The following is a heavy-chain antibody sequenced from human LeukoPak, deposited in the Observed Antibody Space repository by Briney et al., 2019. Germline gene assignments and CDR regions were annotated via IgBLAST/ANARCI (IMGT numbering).Heavy chain of an antibody. CDR2: ITSSGAYI. CDR1: GFTFNNYN. CDR3: AGVDAAMPDAFDI. V-gene: IGHV3-21*01. D-gene: IGHD5-18*01. J-gene: IGHJ3*02. Sequence: PGGSLRLSCAASGFTFNNYNMNWVRQTPGKALEWVSSITSSGAYIFYADSVKGRFTISRDNAKDSLYLQMNSLGPEDTAVYYCAGVDAAMPDAFDIWGQGTTVTVSS.